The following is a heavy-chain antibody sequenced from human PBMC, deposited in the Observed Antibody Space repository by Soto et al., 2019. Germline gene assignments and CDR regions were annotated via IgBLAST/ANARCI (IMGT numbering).Heavy chain of an antibody. V-gene: IGHV4-4*02. CDR3: ASLIAVANY. CDR2: ISHSGTT. Sequence: QVLLQASGPGLVKPSGTLSLTCAVSSGSISSSNWWSWVRQPPGKGLEWIGEISHSGTTNYNPSLKSRVTISVDKAKNQFSLKLSAVTAADTAVYYCASLIAVANYWGQGTLVTVSS. J-gene: IGHJ4*02. D-gene: IGHD6-19*01. CDR1: SGSISSSNW.